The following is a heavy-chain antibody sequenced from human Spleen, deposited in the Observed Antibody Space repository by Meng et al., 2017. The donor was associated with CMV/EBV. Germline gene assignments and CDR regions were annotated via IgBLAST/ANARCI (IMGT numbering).Heavy chain of an antibody. CDR1: GFTFSGYT. CDR3: AKDDSAYFDFRSGYSTPPDY. Sequence: GESLKISCAASGFTFSGYTMNWVRQAPGKGLEWVAVISYDGSNKYYADSVKGRFTISRDNSKNTLYLQMNSLRAEDTAVYYCAKDDSAYFDFRSGYSTPPDYWGQGTLVTVSS. J-gene: IGHJ4*02. CDR2: ISYDGSNK. V-gene: IGHV3-30*04. D-gene: IGHD3-3*01.